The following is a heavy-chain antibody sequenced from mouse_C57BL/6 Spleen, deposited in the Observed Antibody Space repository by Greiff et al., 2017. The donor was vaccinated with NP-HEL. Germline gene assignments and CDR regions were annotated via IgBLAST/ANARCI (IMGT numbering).Heavy chain of an antibody. Sequence: VQLKQPGAELVMPGASVKLSCKASGYTFTSYWMHCVKQRPGQGLEWIGEIDPSDSYTNYNQKFKGKSTLTVDKSSSTAYMQLSSLTSEDSAVYYCATNGNHRYFDVWGTGTTVTVSS. CDR1: GYTFTSYW. CDR2: IDPSDSYT. D-gene: IGHD2-1*01. CDR3: ATNGNHRYFDV. V-gene: IGHV1-69*01. J-gene: IGHJ1*03.